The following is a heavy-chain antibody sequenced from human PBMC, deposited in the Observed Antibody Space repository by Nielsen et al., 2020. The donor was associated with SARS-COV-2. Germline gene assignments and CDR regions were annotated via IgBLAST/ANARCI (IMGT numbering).Heavy chain of an antibody. CDR2: IWYDGSNK. J-gene: IGHJ6*02. CDR3: AGGLTDNYGMDV. D-gene: IGHD4/OR15-4a*01. CDR1: GFTFSSYG. Sequence: GESLMISCAASGFTFSSYGMHWVRQAPGKGLEWVAVIWYDGSNKYYADSVKGRFTISRDNAKNSLYLQMNSLRAEDTALYYCAGGLTDNYGMDVWGQGTTVTVSS. V-gene: IGHV3-33*01.